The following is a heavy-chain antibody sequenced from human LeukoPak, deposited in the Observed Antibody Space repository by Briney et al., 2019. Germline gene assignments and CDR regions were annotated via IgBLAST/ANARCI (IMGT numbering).Heavy chain of an antibody. J-gene: IGHJ4*02. CDR1: GFTLSSYW. V-gene: IGHV3-74*01. CDR3: ARDLNRRVFTEY. CDR2: INSDGSDT. Sequence: PGGSLRLSCAASGFTLSSYWMHWVRQAPGKGLVWVSRINSDGSDTIYGDSVKGRFTISRDNAKNTLYLQMDSLRAEDTAVYYCARDLNRRVFTEYWGQGILVIVSS.